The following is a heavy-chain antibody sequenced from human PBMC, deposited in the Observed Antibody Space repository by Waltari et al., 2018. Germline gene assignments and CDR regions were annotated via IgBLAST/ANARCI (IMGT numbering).Heavy chain of an antibody. CDR3: ARGIAAAGATNWFDP. V-gene: IGHV4-39*01. CDR2: IYYSGST. D-gene: IGHD6-13*01. Sequence: QLQLQESGPGLVKPSETLSLTCTVSGGSISSSSYYWGWIRQPPGKGLEWIGSIYYSGSTYYNPSLKSRVTISVDTSKNQFSLKLSSVTAADTAVYYCARGIAAAGATNWFDPWGQGTLVIVSS. CDR1: GGSISSSSYY. J-gene: IGHJ5*02.